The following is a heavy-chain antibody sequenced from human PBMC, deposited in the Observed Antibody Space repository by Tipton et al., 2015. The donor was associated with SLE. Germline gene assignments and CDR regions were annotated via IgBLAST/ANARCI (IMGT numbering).Heavy chain of an antibody. D-gene: IGHD3-3*01. CDR3: ARGPYYDFWRGPPGSFDI. V-gene: IGHV4-38-2*02. CDR1: GYSISSGYY. CDR2: IYYSGST. J-gene: IGHJ3*02. Sequence: TLSLTCTVSGYSISSGYYWGWIRQPPGKGLEWIGSIYYSGSTYYNPSLKSRVTISVDTSKNQFSLKLSSVTAADTAVYYCARGPYYDFWRGPPGSFDIWGQGTMVTVSS.